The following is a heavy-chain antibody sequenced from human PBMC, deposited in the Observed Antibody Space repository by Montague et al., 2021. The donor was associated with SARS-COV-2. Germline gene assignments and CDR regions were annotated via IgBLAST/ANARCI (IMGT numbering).Heavy chain of an antibody. CDR2: ISWNSGSI. J-gene: IGHJ6*02. CDR1: GFTFDDYA. Sequence: SLRLSCAASGFTFDDYAMHWVRQAPGKGLEWVSGISWNSGSIGYADSVKGRFTISRDNAKNSLYLQMNSLRAEDTALYYCAKDMGPYGSGPYGLNIWGPGTTVIVSS. D-gene: IGHD3-10*01. V-gene: IGHV3-9*01. CDR3: AKDMGPYGSGPYGLNI.